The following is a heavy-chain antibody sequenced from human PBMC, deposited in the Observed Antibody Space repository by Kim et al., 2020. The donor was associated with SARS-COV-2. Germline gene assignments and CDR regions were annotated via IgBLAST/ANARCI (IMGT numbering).Heavy chain of an antibody. CDR1: GFTFSHDW. Sequence: GGSLRLSCAASGFTFSHDWMTWVRQAPGKGLEWVANINQDGSESYYVDSVKGRFTISRDNAKNSLYLQMNSLRVEDTAVYYCARSEFGDNYWGQGTLVSVSS. CDR3: ARSEFGDNY. D-gene: IGHD3-10*01. CDR2: INQDGSES. V-gene: IGHV3-7*01. J-gene: IGHJ4*02.